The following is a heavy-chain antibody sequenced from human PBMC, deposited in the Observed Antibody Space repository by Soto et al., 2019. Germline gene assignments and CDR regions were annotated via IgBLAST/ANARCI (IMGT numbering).Heavy chain of an antibody. Sequence: PSETLSLTCTVSGGSISSYYWSWIRQPPGKGLEWIGYIYYSGSTNYNPSLKSRVTISVDTSKNQFSLKLSFVTAADTAVYYCARDTYYDFWSGNDAFDIWGQGTMVTVSS. CDR1: GGSISSYY. CDR3: ARDTYYDFWSGNDAFDI. V-gene: IGHV4-59*01. J-gene: IGHJ3*02. CDR2: IYYSGST. D-gene: IGHD3-3*01.